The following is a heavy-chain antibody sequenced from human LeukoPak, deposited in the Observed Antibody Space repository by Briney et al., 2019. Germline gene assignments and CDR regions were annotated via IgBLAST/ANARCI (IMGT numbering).Heavy chain of an antibody. CDR2: IKQDGSEK. V-gene: IGHV3-7*01. D-gene: IGHD5-18*01. J-gene: IGHJ4*02. CDR3: ARDDTAMVVLPPDY. CDR1: GFTFSSYW. Sequence: GGSLRLSCAASGFTFSSYWMSWVRQAPGKGLEWVANIKQDGSEKYYVDSVKGRFTISRDNAKNSLYLQMNSLRAEDTAVYYCARDDTAMVVLPPDYWSQGTLVTVSS.